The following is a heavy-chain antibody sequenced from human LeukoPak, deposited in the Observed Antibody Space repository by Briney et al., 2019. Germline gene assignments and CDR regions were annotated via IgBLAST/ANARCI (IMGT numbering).Heavy chain of an antibody. V-gene: IGHV1-2*02. CDR1: GSTFTVNY. CDR3: ARHGGAADY. J-gene: IGHJ4*02. D-gene: IGHD1-26*01. Sequence: ASVKVSCKASGSTFTVNYIRWVRHATGQRLEWMGWIDPNTDGTNYAQQFQGRVTMTRDASISTAYMELTRLRSDDTAVYYCARHGGAADYWGQGTLVTVSS. CDR2: IDPNTDGT.